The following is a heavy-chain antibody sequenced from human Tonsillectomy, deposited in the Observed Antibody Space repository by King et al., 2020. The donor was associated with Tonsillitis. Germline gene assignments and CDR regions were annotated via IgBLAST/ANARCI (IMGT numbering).Heavy chain of an antibody. J-gene: IGHJ3*02. CDR3: AKIGTAYGAFDI. D-gene: IGHD3-10*01. Sequence: QLVQSGAEVKKPGASVKVSCKASGYTFTGYHMHWVRQARGQGLEWRGWISPNSGGTNYAQMFQGRVTMTRDTSITTAYMELSGLRSDDTAVYYCAKIGTAYGAFDIWGQGTMVTVSS. CDR2: ISPNSGGT. V-gene: IGHV1-2*02. CDR1: GYTFTGYH.